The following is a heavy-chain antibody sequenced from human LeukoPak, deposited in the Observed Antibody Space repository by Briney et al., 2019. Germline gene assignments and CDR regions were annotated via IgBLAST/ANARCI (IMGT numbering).Heavy chain of an antibody. CDR2: ISSGSTI. D-gene: IGHD6-13*01. Sequence: GGSLRLSCAASGFTFSSYEMNWVRQAPGKGLEWVSYISSGSTIYYADSVKGRFTISRDNAKNSLYLQMNSLRAEDTAVYYCARAAAGPYFDYWGQGTLVTVSS. J-gene: IGHJ4*02. CDR3: ARAAAGPYFDY. CDR1: GFTFSSYE. V-gene: IGHV3-48*03.